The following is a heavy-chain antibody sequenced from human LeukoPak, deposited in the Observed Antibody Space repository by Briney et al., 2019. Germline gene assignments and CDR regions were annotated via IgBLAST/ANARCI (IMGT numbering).Heavy chain of an antibody. V-gene: IGHV3-23*01. Sequence: PGGSLSLSCAASGITFTSYAMTWVRQAPGKGLEWVSSIAGSGDSSFYADSVKGRFVISRDNSKDTLYLQMNSLRVEDTAVYYCARDRYCGGDCYYWHFDLWGRGTLVTVSS. D-gene: IGHD2-21*02. CDR2: IAGSGDSS. CDR1: GITFTSYA. CDR3: ARDRYCGGDCYYWHFDL. J-gene: IGHJ2*01.